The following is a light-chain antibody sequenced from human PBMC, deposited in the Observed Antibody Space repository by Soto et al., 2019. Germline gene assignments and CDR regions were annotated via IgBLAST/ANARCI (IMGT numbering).Light chain of an antibody. CDR3: SSYTAGGTI. J-gene: IGLJ1*01. CDR1: SGDVGGYYY. V-gene: IGLV2-14*01. Sequence: QSALTQPASVSGSPGQSITISCTGTSGDVGGYYYVSWYQQLPGKAPKLMISEVSNRPSGVSNRFPGSKSGNTASLTISGLQAEDEADYYCSSYTAGGTIFGTGTKVTVL. CDR2: EVS.